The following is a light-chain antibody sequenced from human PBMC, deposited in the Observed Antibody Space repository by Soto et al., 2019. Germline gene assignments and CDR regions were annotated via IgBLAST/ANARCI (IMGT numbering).Light chain of an antibody. CDR1: SSDVVGYNY. Sequence: QSALPQPASVSGSPGQSITISCTGTSSDVVGYNYVSWYQQHPGNAPKLMIYDGSKRPSGFSNRFSSSESGNTASLTISGLQAEDEADYYCSSYTSSSTVVFGGGTKLTVL. CDR3: SSYTSSSTVV. J-gene: IGLJ2*01. CDR2: DGS. V-gene: IGLV2-14*01.